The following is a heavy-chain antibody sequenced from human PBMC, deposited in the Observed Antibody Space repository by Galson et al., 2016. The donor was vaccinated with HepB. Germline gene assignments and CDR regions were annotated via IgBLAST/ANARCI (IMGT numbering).Heavy chain of an antibody. D-gene: IGHD6-6*01. Sequence: SETLSLTCTVSGGSISSYYWSWIRQPPGKGLEWIGNIYYSGSTNYNPSLKSRVTISVDTSKNQFSLKLSSVTAAATAVYYCARDIEFSSSNWFDPWGQGTLVTVSS. CDR3: ARDIEFSSSNWFDP. CDR2: IYYSGST. CDR1: GGSISSYY. V-gene: IGHV4-59*01. J-gene: IGHJ5*02.